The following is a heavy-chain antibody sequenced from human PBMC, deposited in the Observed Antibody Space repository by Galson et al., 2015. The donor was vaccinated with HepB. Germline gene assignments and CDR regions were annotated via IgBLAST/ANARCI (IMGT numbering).Heavy chain of an antibody. CDR1: GFTFSNYN. J-gene: IGHJ4*02. CDR2: ISGRSTYI. Sequence: SLRLSCAASGFTFSNYNFNWVRQAPGKRLEWVSSISGRSTYIYYADSVRGRFTISRDNSKNSLFLQMNSLRAEDTAFYYCARDFGGNSGYFDDWGQGTQVTVSS. CDR3: ARDFGGNSGYFDD. V-gene: IGHV3-21*01. D-gene: IGHD4-23*01.